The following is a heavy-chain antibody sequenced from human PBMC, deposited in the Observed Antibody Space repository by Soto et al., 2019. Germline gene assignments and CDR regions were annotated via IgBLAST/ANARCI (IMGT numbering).Heavy chain of an antibody. CDR3: ARGTAGTTRSYYYSGMDV. V-gene: IGHV1-18*01. J-gene: IGHJ6*02. CDR2: ISAYNGNT. Sequence: QVQLVQSGAEVKKPGATVKVSCKASGYTFTSYGITWVRQAPGQGLEWMGWISAYNGNTNYAQKLQGRVTMTTDTSTSTGYMELRSLRSDDTAVYYCARGTAGTTRSYYYSGMDVWGQGTTVTVSS. D-gene: IGHD1-1*01. CDR1: GYTFTSYG.